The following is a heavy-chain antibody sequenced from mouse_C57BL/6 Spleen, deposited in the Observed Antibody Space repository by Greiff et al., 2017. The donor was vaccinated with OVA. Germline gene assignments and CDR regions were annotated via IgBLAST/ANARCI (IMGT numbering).Heavy chain of an antibody. CDR3: ARRLTGSYYFDY. CDR1: GYTFTSYW. J-gene: IGHJ2*01. V-gene: IGHV1-50*01. CDR2: IDPSDSYT. Sequence: QVHVKQPGAELVKPGASVKLSCKASGYTFTSYWMQWVKQRPGQGLEWIGEIDPSDSYTNYNQKFKGKATLTVDTSSSTAYMQLSSLTSEDSAVYYCARRLTGSYYFDYWGQGTTLTVSS. D-gene: IGHD4-1*01.